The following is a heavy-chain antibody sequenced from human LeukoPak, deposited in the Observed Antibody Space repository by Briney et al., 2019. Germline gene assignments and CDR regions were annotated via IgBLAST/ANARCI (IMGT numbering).Heavy chain of an antibody. V-gene: IGHV1-2*02. Sequence: ASVKVSCKASRYTFTGYYMHWVRQAPGQGLEWMGWINPNSGGTNYAQKFQGRVTMTRDTSISTAYMELSRLRSDDTAVYYCARPSYGSGSYYNADFDYWGQGTLVTVSS. J-gene: IGHJ4*02. CDR1: RYTFTGYY. D-gene: IGHD3-10*01. CDR3: ARPSYGSGSYYNADFDY. CDR2: INPNSGGT.